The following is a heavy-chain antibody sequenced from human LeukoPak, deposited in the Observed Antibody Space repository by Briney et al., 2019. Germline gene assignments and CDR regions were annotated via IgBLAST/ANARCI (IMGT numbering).Heavy chain of an antibody. CDR3: ARGGLIYAFDI. CDR2: IYHSGST. D-gene: IGHD2-8*01. Sequence: SETLSLTCTVSGGSISSGGYYWSWIRQPPGKGLEWIGYIYHSGSTYYNPSLKSRVTISVDRSKNQFSLKLSSVTAADTAVYYCARGGLIYAFDIWGQGTMVTVSS. CDR1: GGSISSGGYY. J-gene: IGHJ3*02. V-gene: IGHV4-30-2*01.